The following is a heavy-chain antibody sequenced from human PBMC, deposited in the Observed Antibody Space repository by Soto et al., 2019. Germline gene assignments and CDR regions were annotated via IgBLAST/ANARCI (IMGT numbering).Heavy chain of an antibody. J-gene: IGHJ5*02. D-gene: IGHD3-3*01. CDR1: GGSTSSGGYY. CDR3: AADADLKWFDP. V-gene: IGHV4-31*03. Sequence: QVQLQESGPRLVKPSQTLSLTCTVSGGSTSSGGYYWSWIRQYPGKGLEWIGFVYYRGSTYYNPSLNSRVSISVVTSKKQFYLKLSPLTAADTAVYYCAADADLKWFDPWGQGTLVTVSS. CDR2: VYYRGST.